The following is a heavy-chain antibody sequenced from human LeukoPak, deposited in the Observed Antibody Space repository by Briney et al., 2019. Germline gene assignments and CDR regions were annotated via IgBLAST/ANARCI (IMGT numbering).Heavy chain of an antibody. D-gene: IGHD1-26*01. CDR1: GFTFRSYG. J-gene: IGHJ4*02. Sequence: GGSLRLSCAASGFTFRSYGMHWVRQAPGKGLEWVAFIRFDGSNQYYADSVKGRFTIPRDNSKNTLYLQMNSLRTEDTAVYYCAKVPGKWELVDYWGQGTLVTVSS. CDR3: AKVPGKWELVDY. V-gene: IGHV3-30*02. CDR2: IRFDGSNQ.